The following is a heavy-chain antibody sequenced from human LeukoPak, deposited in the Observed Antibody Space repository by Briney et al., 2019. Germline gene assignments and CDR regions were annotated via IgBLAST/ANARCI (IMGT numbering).Heavy chain of an antibody. J-gene: IGHJ5*02. V-gene: IGHV3-66*01. D-gene: IGHD6-13*01. CDR2: IYSGGST. CDR1: GLTVSRSY. Sequence: GGSLRLSCAGSGLTVSRSYMSWVRQAPGKGLEWVSVIYSGGSTYYADSVKGRFTISRDNAKNSLYLQMNSLRAEDTAVYYCARGPRYSSSWFDPWGQGTLVTVSS. CDR3: ARGPRYSSSWFDP.